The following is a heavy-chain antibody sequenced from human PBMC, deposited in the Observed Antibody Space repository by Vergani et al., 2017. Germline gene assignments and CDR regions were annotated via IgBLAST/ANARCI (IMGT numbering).Heavy chain of an antibody. Sequence: VQLQQWGAGLLKPSETLSLTCAVYGGSFSGYYWSWIRQPPGKGLEWIGEINHSGSTNYNPSLKSRVTISVDTSKNQFSLKLSSVTAADTAVYYCARGQYYGSGSYYKWGYYYYGMDVWGQGTTVTVSS. J-gene: IGHJ6*02. V-gene: IGHV4-34*01. CDR2: INHSGST. CDR1: GGSFSGYY. CDR3: ARGQYYGSGSYYKWGYYYYGMDV. D-gene: IGHD3-10*01.